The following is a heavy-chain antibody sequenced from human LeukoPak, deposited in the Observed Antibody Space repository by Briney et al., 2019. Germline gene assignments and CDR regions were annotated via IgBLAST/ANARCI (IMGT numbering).Heavy chain of an antibody. Sequence: SQTLSLTCNVSGGSITSGGYYWTWIRQAAGKGLEWLGRIYTSGSANYMPSLKSRVAISLDTSKNQFSLKLSSVTAADTAVYYCVRGRYYYDTSGYVVWLDPWGQGTLVTVSS. D-gene: IGHD3-22*01. J-gene: IGHJ5*02. CDR2: IYTSGSA. CDR3: VRGRYYYDTSGYVVWLDP. V-gene: IGHV4-61*02. CDR1: GGSITSGGYY.